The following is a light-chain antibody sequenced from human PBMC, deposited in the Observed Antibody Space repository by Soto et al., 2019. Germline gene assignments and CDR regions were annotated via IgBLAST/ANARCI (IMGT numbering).Light chain of an antibody. CDR1: QSITNY. V-gene: IGKV1-39*01. Sequence: DIEMTQTPSSPSASVGDRVTITCRASQSITNYLNWYQQKPGKAPKLLMYAISTLQSGVPSRFGGSGSGTEFTLTISSLQPDDFATYYCQQSYSTPYTFGHRTKVDIK. J-gene: IGKJ2*01. CDR2: AIS. CDR3: QQSYSTPYT.